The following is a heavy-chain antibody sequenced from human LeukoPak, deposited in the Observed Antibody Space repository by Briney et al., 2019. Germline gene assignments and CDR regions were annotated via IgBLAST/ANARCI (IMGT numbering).Heavy chain of an antibody. V-gene: IGHV4-34*01. J-gene: IGHJ5*02. D-gene: IGHD2-8*02. CDR1: GGSFSGYY. CDR3: AREHTAGGWFDP. Sequence: SETLSLTCAVYGGSFSGYYWSWIRQPPGKGLEWIGEINHSGSTNYNPSLKSRVTISVDTSKNQFSLKLSSVTAADTAVYYCAREHTAGGWFDPWGQGTLVTVSS. CDR2: INHSGST.